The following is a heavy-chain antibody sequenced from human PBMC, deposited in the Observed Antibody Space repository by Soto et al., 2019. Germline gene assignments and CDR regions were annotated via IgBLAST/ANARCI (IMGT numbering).Heavy chain of an antibody. CDR2: IIPVFGTA. J-gene: IGHJ4*02. V-gene: IGHV1-69*06. D-gene: IGHD3-16*01. CDR3: ARGWGTGGRTTPCAY. Sequence: SVKVSCKASGGTFSSYAISWVRQAPGQGLEWMGGIIPVFGTANYAQKFQGRVTITADKSASTAYLEVRSLRSEDTVVYYCARGWGTGGRTTPCAYWGQGTLVTVSS. CDR1: GGTFSSYA.